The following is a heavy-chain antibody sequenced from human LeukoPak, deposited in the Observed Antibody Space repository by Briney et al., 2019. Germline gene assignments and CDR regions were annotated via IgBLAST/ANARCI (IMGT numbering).Heavy chain of an antibody. CDR3: AAHYSSSWYYFDY. V-gene: IGHV3-23*01. CDR1: GFTFSSYA. D-gene: IGHD6-13*01. Sequence: PGGSLRLSCAASGFTFSSYAMSWVRQAPGKGLEWVSAISGSGGSTYYADSVKGRFTISRDNSKNTLYLQMNSLRAEDTAVYYCAAHYSSSWYYFDYWGQGTLVTVSS. J-gene: IGHJ4*02. CDR2: ISGSGGST.